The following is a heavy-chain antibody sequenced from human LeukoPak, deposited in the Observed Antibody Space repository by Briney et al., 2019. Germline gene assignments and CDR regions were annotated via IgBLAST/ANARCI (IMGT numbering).Heavy chain of an antibody. D-gene: IGHD2-15*01. CDR1: GGSISSSSYY. J-gene: IGHJ4*01. Sequence: SSETLSLTCTVSGGSISSSSYYWGWIRQPPGKGLEWIGSIYYSGSTYYNPSLKSRVTISVDTSKNQFSLKLSSVTAADTAVYYCARLRGYCSGGSCYSFPDYWGQEPWSPSPQ. CDR2: IYYSGST. V-gene: IGHV4-39*01. CDR3: ARLRGYCSGGSCYSFPDY.